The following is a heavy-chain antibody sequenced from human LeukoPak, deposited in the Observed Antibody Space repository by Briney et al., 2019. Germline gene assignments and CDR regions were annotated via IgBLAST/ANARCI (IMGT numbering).Heavy chain of an antibody. CDR2: MYLSGTT. D-gene: IGHD3-22*01. CDR3: AGLVGRYSSGLYYYYFDY. Sequence: PSETLSLTCTVSGDSINSLDLWSWVRQPPGKGLGWIGEMYLSGTTHSNPSVKSRVTISIDKSKNQFFLNLSSATAADTAVYYCAGLVGRYSSGLYYYYFDYWGQGTLVTVSS. V-gene: IGHV4-4*02. J-gene: IGHJ4*02. CDR1: GDSINSLDL.